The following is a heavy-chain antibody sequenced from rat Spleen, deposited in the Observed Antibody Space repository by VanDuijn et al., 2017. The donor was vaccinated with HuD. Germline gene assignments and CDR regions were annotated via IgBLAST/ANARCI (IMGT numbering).Heavy chain of an antibody. V-gene: IGHV2S12*01. Sequence: QVQLKESGPGLVQPSQTLSLTCTVSGFSLTSYHVSWVRQPPGKGLEWIAAILSGGSTYYNSALKSRLSISRDTSKSQVFLKMNSLQTEDTAIYFCTGDGGGYYYDGYYHVPFAYWGQGTLVTVSS. J-gene: IGHJ3*01. CDR3: TGDGGGYYYDGYYHVPFAY. CDR2: ILSGGST. CDR1: GFSLTSYH. D-gene: IGHD1-12*03.